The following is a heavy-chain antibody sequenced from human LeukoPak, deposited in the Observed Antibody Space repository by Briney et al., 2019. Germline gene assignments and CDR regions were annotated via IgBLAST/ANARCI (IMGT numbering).Heavy chain of an antibody. CDR3: AKTAKTGYCGGDCYCDY. CDR2: ISASAGST. CDR1: GFTFSTYA. V-gene: IGHV3-23*01. D-gene: IGHD2-21*02. J-gene: IGHJ4*02. Sequence: GGSLTLSCAASGFTFSTYAMSWVRQAPGKGLEWVSGISASAGSTYYADSVKGRFTISRDNSRNMLYLQMDSLRGEDTAVYYCAKTAKTGYCGGDCYCDYWGQGTLVTVSS.